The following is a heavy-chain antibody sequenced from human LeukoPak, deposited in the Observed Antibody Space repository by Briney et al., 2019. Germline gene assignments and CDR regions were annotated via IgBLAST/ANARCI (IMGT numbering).Heavy chain of an antibody. V-gene: IGHV4-31*03. CDR1: GGSISSGGYY. CDR2: LYYSGST. J-gene: IGHJ5*02. CDR3: ARDAQGYCSSTSCSAPGFDP. Sequence: PSETLSLTCTVSGGSISSGGYYWSWIRQHPGKGLEWNGYLYYSGSTYYNPSLKSRVTISVDTSKNQFSLKLSSVTAADTAVYYCARDAQGYCSSTSCSAPGFDPWGQGTLVTVSS. D-gene: IGHD2-2*01.